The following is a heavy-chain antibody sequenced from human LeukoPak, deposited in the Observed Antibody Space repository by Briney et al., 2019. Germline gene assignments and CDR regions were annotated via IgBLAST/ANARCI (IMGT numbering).Heavy chain of an antibody. J-gene: IGHJ6*02. CDR3: AKVLGTVDYYYGMDV. D-gene: IGHD3-16*01. Sequence: GGSLRLSCATSGFSFDDYAMHWVRQAPGKGLEWVSGINWDSSGIGYADSVKGRFTISRDNAKNSLYLQMNSLRAEDTALYYCAKVLGTVDYYYGMDVWGQGTTVTVSS. V-gene: IGHV3-9*01. CDR2: INWDSSGI. CDR1: GFSFDDYA.